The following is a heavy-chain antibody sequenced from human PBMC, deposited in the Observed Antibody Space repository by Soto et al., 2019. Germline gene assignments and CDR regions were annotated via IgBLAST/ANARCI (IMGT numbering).Heavy chain of an antibody. J-gene: IGHJ6*02. CDR2: ISGSGGST. D-gene: IGHD3-10*01. CDR1: GFTFSSYA. Sequence: EVQLLESGGGLVQPGGSLRLSCAASGFTFSSYAMSWVRQAPGKGLEWVSAISGSGGSTYYADSVKGRFTISRDNSKNTLYLQRNSLRAEDTAVYYCAKPGSRYYYHYGMDAWGQGTTVTVSS. V-gene: IGHV3-23*01. CDR3: AKPGSRYYYHYGMDA.